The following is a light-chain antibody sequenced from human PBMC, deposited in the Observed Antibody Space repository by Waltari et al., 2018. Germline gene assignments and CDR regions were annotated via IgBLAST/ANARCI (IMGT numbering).Light chain of an antibody. V-gene: IGKV1-27*01. CDR2: AAS. Sequence: DIQMTQSPSSLSASVGDRVTITCRASQGISNYLAWYQQKPGKVPKLLIYAASTLQSGVPSRFSDSGSGTDFTLTISSLQPEDVATYYCQKYNSAPLTFGGGTKVGIK. J-gene: IGKJ4*01. CDR3: QKYNSAPLT. CDR1: QGISNY.